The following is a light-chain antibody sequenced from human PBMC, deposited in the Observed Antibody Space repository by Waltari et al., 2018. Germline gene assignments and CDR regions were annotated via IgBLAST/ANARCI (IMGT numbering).Light chain of an antibody. CDR2: QDT. Sequence: SYELTQPPSVSVSPGQTASIPCSGDKLGDKYACWYQQKPGQSPVLVLYQDTKRPAGIPERCSGTNAGNTATLTISETQAMDEAEYYCQAWDSRTYHVVFGGGTKLTVL. V-gene: IGLV3-1*01. J-gene: IGLJ2*01. CDR1: KLGDKY. CDR3: QAWDSRTYHVV.